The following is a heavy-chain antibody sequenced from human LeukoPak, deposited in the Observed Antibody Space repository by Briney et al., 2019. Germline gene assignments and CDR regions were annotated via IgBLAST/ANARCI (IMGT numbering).Heavy chain of an antibody. CDR1: GGSFSGYY. J-gene: IGHJ4*02. CDR3: ARDMDY. V-gene: IGHV4-34*01. Sequence: SETLSLTCAVYGGSFSGYYWSWIRQPPGKGLEWIGEINHSGSTNYNPSLKSRVTISVDTSKNQFSLKLSSVTAADTAVYYCARDMDYWGQGTLVTVSS. CDR2: INHSGST.